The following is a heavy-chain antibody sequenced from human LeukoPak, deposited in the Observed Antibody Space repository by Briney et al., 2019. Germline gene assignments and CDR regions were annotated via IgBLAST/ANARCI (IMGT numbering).Heavy chain of an antibody. CDR2: INSGSSI. CDR3: ARDSIAVAGAPFYY. J-gene: IGHJ4*02. CDR1: GVTFSSYE. D-gene: IGHD6-19*01. V-gene: IGHV3-48*03. Sequence: GGSLRLSCAASGVTFSSYEMNWVRQAPGKGLEWVSYINSGSSIYDTESVRGRFTISRDNSKNSLYLQMTSLTAEDTAVYYCARDSIAVAGAPFYYWGQGTLVTVSS.